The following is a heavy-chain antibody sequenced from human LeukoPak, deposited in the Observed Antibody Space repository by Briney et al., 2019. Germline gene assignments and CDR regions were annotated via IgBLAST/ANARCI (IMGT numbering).Heavy chain of an antibody. D-gene: IGHD3-22*01. CDR2: INPSGGST. CDR1: GYTFTSYY. Sequence: ASVKVSCKASGYTFTSYYMHWVRQAPGQGLEWMGIINPSGGSTSYAQKFQGRVTMTTDTSTSTAYMELRSLRSDDTAVYYCARCPSPCYYDLDYWGQGTLVTVSS. J-gene: IGHJ4*02. CDR3: ARCPSPCYYDLDY. V-gene: IGHV1-46*01.